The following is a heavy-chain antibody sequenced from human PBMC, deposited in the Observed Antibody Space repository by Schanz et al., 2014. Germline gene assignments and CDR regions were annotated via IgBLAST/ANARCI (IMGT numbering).Heavy chain of an antibody. Sequence: QVQLQESGPGLVKPSQTLSLTCSVSGGSISSGSYYWNWIRQPAGKGLEWIGRVYTSGSTNYNPSQKRRVPRSRDTPKNQFSLTLTSLTAADTAVYYCARDTTWRLDLWGRGTLVTVSS. CDR1: GGSISSGSYY. CDR2: VYTSGST. CDR3: ARDTTWRLDL. V-gene: IGHV4-61*02. D-gene: IGHD1-1*01. J-gene: IGHJ2*01.